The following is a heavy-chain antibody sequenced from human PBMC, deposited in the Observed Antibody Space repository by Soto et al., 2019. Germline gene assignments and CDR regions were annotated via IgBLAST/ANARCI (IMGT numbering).Heavy chain of an antibody. D-gene: IGHD3-22*01. Sequence: SETLSLTCTVSGGAISSGAYYWCWIRQPPGKGLEWIGYIYYSGSTYYNPSLKSRVTISVDTSKNPFSLKLSSVTAADTAVYYCAREYYYDINWGQGTLVTVSS. V-gene: IGHV4-30-4*01. J-gene: IGHJ4*02. CDR1: GGAISSGAYY. CDR3: AREYYYDIN. CDR2: IYYSGST.